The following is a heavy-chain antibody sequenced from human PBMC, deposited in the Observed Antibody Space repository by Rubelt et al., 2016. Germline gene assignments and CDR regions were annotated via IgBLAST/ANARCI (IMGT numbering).Heavy chain of an antibody. D-gene: IGHD1-26*01. J-gene: IGHJ4*02. CDR3: ARQASGIGADY. CDR2: IYYSGST. V-gene: IGHV4-59*08. Sequence: QVQLQESGPGLVKPSETLSLTCTVSGGSISSYYWSWIRQPPGKGLEWIGYIYYSGSTNYNPSTKSRVTIAVETSKNRLSLKRSAVTAADTAVDYCARQASGIGADYWGQGTLVTVSS. CDR1: GGSISSYY.